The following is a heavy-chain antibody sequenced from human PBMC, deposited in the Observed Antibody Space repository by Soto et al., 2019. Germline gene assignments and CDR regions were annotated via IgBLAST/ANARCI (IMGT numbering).Heavy chain of an antibody. CDR1: GFTFSNYA. D-gene: IGHD2-2*02. CDR2: ITGSGGST. Sequence: EVQLLESGGGLVQPGGSLRVSCAASGFTFSNYAMNWVRQAPGKGLEWVSSITGSGGSTRYADSVKGRFTISRDNSKNTLYLQMNSLRAEDTAVYYCAKSKGGDLLLYEAGFDPWGQGTLVTVSS. J-gene: IGHJ5*02. V-gene: IGHV3-23*01. CDR3: AKSKGGDLLLYEAGFDP.